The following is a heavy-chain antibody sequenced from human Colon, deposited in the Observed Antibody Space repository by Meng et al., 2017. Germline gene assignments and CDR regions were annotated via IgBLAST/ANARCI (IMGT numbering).Heavy chain of an antibody. CDR1: GLTFSSYA. CDR2: ISGSGGST. CDR3: AKDPGMAVFGIFDY. J-gene: IGHJ4*02. Sequence: GESLKISCAASGLTFSSYAMSWVRQAPGKGLEWVSGISGSGGSTNYTDSVKGRFTISRDNSQRTLYLQMNSLGAEDTAVHYCAKDPGMAVFGIFDYWGQGTLVTVSS. D-gene: IGHD6-19*01. V-gene: IGHV3-23*01.